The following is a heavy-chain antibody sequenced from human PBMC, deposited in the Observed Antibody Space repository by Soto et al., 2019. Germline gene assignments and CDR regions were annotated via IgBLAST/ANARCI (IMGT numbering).Heavy chain of an antibody. D-gene: IGHD7-27*01. V-gene: IGHV4-59*01. J-gene: IGHJ4*02. CDR2: IYYSGST. Sequence: SETLSLTXTVSGGSISSYYWSWIRQPPGKGLEWIGYIYYSGSTNYNPSLESRVTISVDTSKNQFSLKLSSVTAADTAVYYCARGWGKVYFDYWGQGTLVTVSS. CDR1: GGSISSYY. CDR3: ARGWGKVYFDY.